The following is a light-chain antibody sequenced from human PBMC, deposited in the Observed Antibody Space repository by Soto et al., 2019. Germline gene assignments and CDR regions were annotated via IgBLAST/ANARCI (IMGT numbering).Light chain of an antibody. J-gene: IGLJ2*01. CDR1: SSDVGGYKY. CDR2: EVS. CDR3: SSYTSSRTAV. V-gene: IGLV2-14*01. Sequence: QSVLTQPASVSGSPGQSITISCTGSSSDVGGYKYVSWYQQYPGKAPKLMIYEVSNRPSGVSNRFSGSKSGNMASLTISGLQAEDEADYYCSSYTSSRTAVFGGGTKLTVL.